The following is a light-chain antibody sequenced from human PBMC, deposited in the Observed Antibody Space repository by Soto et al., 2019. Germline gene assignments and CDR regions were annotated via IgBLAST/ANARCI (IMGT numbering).Light chain of an antibody. Sequence: EIVLTQSPGTLSLSPGERATLSCRASQSVSSRHLAWYQQTPGQAPRLLIYGTSSRATGIPDRFSGSGSGTDCTLTISRLEPEDFAVYYCQHYQSSPLTFGGGTKVEIK. CDR3: QHYQSSPLT. CDR1: QSVSSRH. CDR2: GTS. V-gene: IGKV3-20*01. J-gene: IGKJ4*01.